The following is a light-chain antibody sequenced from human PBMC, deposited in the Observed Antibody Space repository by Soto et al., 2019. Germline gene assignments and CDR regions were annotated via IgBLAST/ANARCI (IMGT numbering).Light chain of an antibody. CDR3: SSYTTSSTPHYV. CDR1: SSDVGGYNS. V-gene: IGLV2-14*03. J-gene: IGLJ1*01. Sequence: QSALTQPASVSGSPGQSITISCTGTSSDVGGYNSVSWYQHHPGKAPKLMIFDVSDRPSGVSSRFSGSKSGNTASLTISGLQAEDVADYYCSSYTTSSTPHYVFGPGTKLTVL. CDR2: DVS.